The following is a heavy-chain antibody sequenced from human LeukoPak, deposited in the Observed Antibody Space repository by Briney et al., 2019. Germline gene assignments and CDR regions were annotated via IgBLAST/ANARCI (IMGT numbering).Heavy chain of an antibody. V-gene: IGHV3-30*02. CDR1: GFTFSSYG. J-gene: IGHJ4*02. Sequence: GGSLRLSCAASGFTFSSYGMYWVRQAPGKGLEWVAFIRYEGSNEYYADSVKGRFTISRDNSKNTLYLQMNSLRGEDTAVYYCAKAYGVAGIDCWGQGTLVTVSS. CDR2: IRYEGSNE. CDR3: AKAYGVAGIDC. D-gene: IGHD6-19*01.